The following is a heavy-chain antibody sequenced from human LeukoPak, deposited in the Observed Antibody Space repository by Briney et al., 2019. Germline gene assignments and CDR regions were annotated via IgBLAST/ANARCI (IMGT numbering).Heavy chain of an antibody. V-gene: IGHV4-34*01. J-gene: IGHJ4*02. CDR3: ARSGTYQYSSTSDY. CDR2: IDHSGTT. D-gene: IGHD3-10*01. CDR1: GGSISNYY. Sequence: SETLSLTCTVSGGSISNYYWSWIRQTPGKGLEWIGEIDHSGTTNYNPSLKSRVTISLDTSKNQFSLKVTSVTAADTAVYYCARSGTYQYSSTSDYWGQGTLVTVSS.